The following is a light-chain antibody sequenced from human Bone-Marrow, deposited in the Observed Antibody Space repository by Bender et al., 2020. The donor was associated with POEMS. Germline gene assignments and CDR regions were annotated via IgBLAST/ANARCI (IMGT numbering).Light chain of an antibody. V-gene: IGLV1-44*01. CDR3: AAWEDSLNGWV. CDR1: SSNIGTNP. J-gene: IGLJ3*02. Sequence: QSVLTQPPSASGTPGQRVTISCSGSSSNIGTNPVNWYQQLPGTAPKLLIYINNQRPSGVPDRLSGSKSGTSASLAISGLQSEDEADCYCAAWEDSLNGWVFGGGTKLTVL. CDR2: INN.